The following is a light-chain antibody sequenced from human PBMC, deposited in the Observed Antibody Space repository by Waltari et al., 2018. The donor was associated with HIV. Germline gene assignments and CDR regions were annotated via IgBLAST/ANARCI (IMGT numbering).Light chain of an antibody. J-gene: IGKJ1*01. CDR2: RAS. Sequence: IVMTQSPATLSVSPGERVTLSCRASQSIYNSLAWYQQKTGQAPRLLIYRASVRATDTPPRFSGSVSGTEFTLTISSLQPDDFATYYCQEYASFSRTFGQGTKVEVK. V-gene: IGKV3-15*01. CDR1: QSIYNS. CDR3: QEYASFSRT.